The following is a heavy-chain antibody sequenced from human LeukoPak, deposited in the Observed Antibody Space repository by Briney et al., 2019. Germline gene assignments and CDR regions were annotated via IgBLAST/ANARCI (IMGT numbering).Heavy chain of an antibody. Sequence: PGGSLRLSCAASGFTFSSYGMHWVRQAPGKGLEWVAFIRYDGSNKYYADSVKGRFTISRDNSKNTLYLQMNSLRAEDTAVYYCARSGYNQYYFDYWGQGTLVTVSS. CDR3: ARSGYNQYYFDY. D-gene: IGHD5-24*01. J-gene: IGHJ4*02. CDR1: GFTFSSYG. CDR2: IRYDGSNK. V-gene: IGHV3-30*02.